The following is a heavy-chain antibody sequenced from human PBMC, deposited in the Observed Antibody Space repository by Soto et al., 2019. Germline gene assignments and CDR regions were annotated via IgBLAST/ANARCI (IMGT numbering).Heavy chain of an antibody. J-gene: IGHJ4*01. CDR1: GGSISSSSYY. Sequence: SETLSLTCTVSGGSISSSSYYWGWIRQPPGKGLEWIGSIYYSGNTYYNPSLKSRVTISVDTAKNQFSLKLSSVTAADTAVYYCAIVDSRSWDWEVDFRCLVSLVTV. CDR3: AIVDSRSWDWEVDF. D-gene: IGHD6-13*01. CDR2: IYYSGNT. V-gene: IGHV4-39*01.